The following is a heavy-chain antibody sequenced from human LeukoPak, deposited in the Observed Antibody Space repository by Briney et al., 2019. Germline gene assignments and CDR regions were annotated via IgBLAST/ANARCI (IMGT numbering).Heavy chain of an antibody. CDR2: IYYSGST. CDR3: ARGREYYDSSGYSS. D-gene: IGHD3-22*01. Sequence: PSETLSLTCTVSGGSISSYYWSWIRQPPGKGLGWIGYIYYSGSTNYNPSLKSRVTISVDTSKNQFSLKLSSVTAADTAVYYCARGREYYDSSGYSSWGQGTLVTVSS. CDR1: GGSISSYY. J-gene: IGHJ4*02. V-gene: IGHV4-59*13.